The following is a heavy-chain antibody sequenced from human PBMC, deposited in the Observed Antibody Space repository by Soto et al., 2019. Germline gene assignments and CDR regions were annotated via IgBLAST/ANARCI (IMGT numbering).Heavy chain of an antibody. CDR1: GYTFTSYY. Sequence: ASVKVSCKASGYTFTSYYMHWVRQAPGQGLEWMGIINPSGGSTSYAQKFQGRVTMTRDTSTSTVYMELSSLRSEDTAVYYCARELSIMITFGGVIVPDDAFDIWGQGTMVTVSS. CDR2: INPSGGST. CDR3: ARELSIMITFGGVIVPDDAFDI. J-gene: IGHJ3*02. V-gene: IGHV1-46*03. D-gene: IGHD3-16*02.